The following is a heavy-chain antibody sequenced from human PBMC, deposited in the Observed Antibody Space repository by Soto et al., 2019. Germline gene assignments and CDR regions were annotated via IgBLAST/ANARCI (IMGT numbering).Heavy chain of an antibody. CDR1: GFTFSNYW. CDR2: ISSSSSYI. J-gene: IGHJ6*02. Sequence: GGSLRLSCAGSGFTFSNYWMHWVRQAPGEGLEWVSSISSSSSYIYYADSVKGRFTISRDNAKNSLYLQMNGLRAEDTAVYYCARDYGSGSYYYGMDVWGQGTTVTVSS. V-gene: IGHV3-21*01. CDR3: ARDYGSGSYYYGMDV. D-gene: IGHD3-10*01.